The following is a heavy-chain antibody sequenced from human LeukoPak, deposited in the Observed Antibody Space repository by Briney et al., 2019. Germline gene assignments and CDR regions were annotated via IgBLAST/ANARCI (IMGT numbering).Heavy chain of an antibody. V-gene: IGHV3-7*01. J-gene: IGHJ4*02. CDR2: IKNDGSEE. CDR3: ARAIRGSAVDTGDR. D-gene: IGHD3-10*01. Sequence: WGSLSLSCAASGFTFSRYWMRWVRQAPGQGMEGVANIKNDGSEEYYVDPVKGRFTISRDNARNSLFLQMNSLTVEDTAVYYCARAIRGSAVDTGDRWGQGTLVTVSS. CDR1: GFTFSRYW.